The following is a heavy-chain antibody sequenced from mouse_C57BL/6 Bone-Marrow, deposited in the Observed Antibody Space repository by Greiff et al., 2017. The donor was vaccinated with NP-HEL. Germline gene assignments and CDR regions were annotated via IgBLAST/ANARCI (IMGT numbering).Heavy chain of an antibody. CDR2: IYPSDSET. CDR1: GYTFTSYW. D-gene: IGHD3-3*01. J-gene: IGHJ3*01. V-gene: IGHV1-61*01. CDR3: ARGDWPWFAY. Sequence: QVQLQQPGAELVRPGSSVKLSCKASGYTFTSYWMDWVKQRPGQGLEWIGNIYPSDSETHYNQKFKDKATLTVDKSSSTAYMQLSSLTSEDSAVYYCARGDWPWFAYWGQGTLVTVSA.